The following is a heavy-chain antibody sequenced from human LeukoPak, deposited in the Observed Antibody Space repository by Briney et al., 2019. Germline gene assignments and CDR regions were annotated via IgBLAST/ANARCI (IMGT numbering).Heavy chain of an antibody. CDR3: AKTVDNTMIVVVFDY. Sequence: QPGGSLRLSCAASGFTVSSNYMSWVRQAPGKGLEWVSAISGSGGSTYYADSVKGRFTISRDNSENTLYLQMNSLRAEDTAVYYCAKTVDNTMIVVVFDYWGQGTLVTVSS. J-gene: IGHJ4*02. CDR2: ISGSGGST. CDR1: GFTVSSNY. D-gene: IGHD3-22*01. V-gene: IGHV3-23*01.